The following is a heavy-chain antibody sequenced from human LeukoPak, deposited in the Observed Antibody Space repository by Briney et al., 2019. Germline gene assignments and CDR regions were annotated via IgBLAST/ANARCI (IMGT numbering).Heavy chain of an antibody. V-gene: IGHV3-48*04. D-gene: IGHD2-15*01. CDR1: GFTFSTYW. CDR3: ATHEVVVAAFDY. CDR2: ISSSSSTI. Sequence: GGSLRLSCAASGFTFSTYWMNWVRQAPGKGLEGVSYISSSSSTIYYADSVKGRFTISRDNAKIPLYLQMNSLRAEDTAVYYCATHEVVVAAFDYWGQGTLVTVSS. J-gene: IGHJ4*02.